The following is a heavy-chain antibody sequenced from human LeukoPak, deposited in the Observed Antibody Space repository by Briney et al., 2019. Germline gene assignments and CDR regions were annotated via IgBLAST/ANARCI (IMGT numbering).Heavy chain of an antibody. Sequence: GGSLRLSCAASGFTVSSYWMLWVRQAPGKGLVWVSRINSDNDGSRTNYADSVKGRFTISRDNAKNSLYLQMNSLRAEDTAVYYCAREYYDILTGPDPNWFDPWGQGTLVTVSS. J-gene: IGHJ5*02. CDR1: GFTVSSYW. D-gene: IGHD3-9*01. V-gene: IGHV3-74*01. CDR3: AREYYDILTGPDPNWFDP. CDR2: INSDNDGSRT.